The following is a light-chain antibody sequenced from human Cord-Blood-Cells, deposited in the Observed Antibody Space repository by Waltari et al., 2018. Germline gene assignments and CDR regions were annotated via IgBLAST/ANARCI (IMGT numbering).Light chain of an antibody. CDR2: GAS. V-gene: IGKV3-15*01. J-gene: IGKJ4*01. CDR1: QSVSSN. CDR3: QQYNNWPPLT. Sequence: LAPTQSPATLPVSPGESATLSCRASQSVSSNLAWYQQNPGQAPRLLIYGASTRATGIPARFSGSVSGTEYALTISSVQSEDFAVYYWQQYNNWPPLTFGGGTKVEIK.